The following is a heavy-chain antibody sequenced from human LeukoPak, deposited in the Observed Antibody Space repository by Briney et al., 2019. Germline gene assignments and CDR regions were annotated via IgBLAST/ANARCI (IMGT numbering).Heavy chain of an antibody. D-gene: IGHD1-1*01. CDR3: ARPGSPTTPPGGMDV. V-gene: IGHV4-34*01. Sequence: SSETLSLTCAVYGGSFSGYYWCWIRQPPGKGLEWIGEINHSGSTNYNPSLKSRVTISVDTSKNQFSLKLSSVTAADTAVYYCARPGSPTTPPGGMDVWGQGTTVTVSS. CDR2: INHSGST. J-gene: IGHJ6*02. CDR1: GGSFSGYY.